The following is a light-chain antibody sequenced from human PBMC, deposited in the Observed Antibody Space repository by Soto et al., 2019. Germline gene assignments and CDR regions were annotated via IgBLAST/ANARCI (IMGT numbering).Light chain of an antibody. CDR1: QSVSDNH. Sequence: DIVLTQSPGTLSLSPGERATLSCRASQSVSDNHLAWYQQKPGQAPRLLIYRASRRATDIPDRFSGSGSGTEFSLTISRLEPEDFAVYFCQQYGSSPYTFGQGTKLEI. V-gene: IGKV3-20*01. J-gene: IGKJ2*01. CDR3: QQYGSSPYT. CDR2: RAS.